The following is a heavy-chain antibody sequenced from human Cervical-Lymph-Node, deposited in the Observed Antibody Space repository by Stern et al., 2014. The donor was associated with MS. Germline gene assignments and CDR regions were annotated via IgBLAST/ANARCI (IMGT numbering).Heavy chain of an antibody. CDR3: TRGASSAAWYRHAVDV. D-gene: IGHD1-26*01. Sequence: QVQLVQSGAEVRKPGSSVKVSCKASGGALNTYAIHWVRPAPGQGLEWMGGFMHVCGTPVHAQKFKGRVTIAADESTSTDYMELSSLRSDDTAVYYCTRGASSAAWYRHAVDVWGQGTTVTVSS. CDR1: GGALNTYA. CDR2: FMHVCGTP. V-gene: IGHV1-69*01. J-gene: IGHJ6*02.